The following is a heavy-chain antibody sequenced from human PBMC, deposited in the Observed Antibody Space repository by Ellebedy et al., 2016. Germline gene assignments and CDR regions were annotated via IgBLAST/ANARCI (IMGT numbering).Heavy chain of an antibody. Sequence: GESLKISCAASGFTFSSYGMHWVRQAPGKGLEWVAVISYDGSNKQYADSVKGRFTISRDNSKNTLNLQMNSLRVEDTAVYYCAREIVVVPAAILTYHYYGMDVWGQGTTATVSS. D-gene: IGHD2-2*01. CDR1: GFTFSSYG. V-gene: IGHV3-30*03. J-gene: IGHJ6*02. CDR2: ISYDGSNK. CDR3: AREIVVVPAAILTYHYYGMDV.